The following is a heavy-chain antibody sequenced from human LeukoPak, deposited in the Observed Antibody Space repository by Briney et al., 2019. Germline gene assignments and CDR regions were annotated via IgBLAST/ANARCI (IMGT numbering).Heavy chain of an antibody. V-gene: IGHV3-21*01. J-gene: IGHJ6*03. D-gene: IGHD3-10*01. CDR1: GFTFSSYS. Sequence: GGSLRLSCAASGFTFSSYSMNWVRQAPGKGLEWVSSISSSSSYIYYADSVKGRFTISRDNAKNSVYLQMNSLRAEDTAVYYCARDEYYGSGRTPNYYYYYYYMDVWGKGTTVTVSS. CDR3: ARDEYYGSGRTPNYYYYYYYMDV. CDR2: ISSSSSYI.